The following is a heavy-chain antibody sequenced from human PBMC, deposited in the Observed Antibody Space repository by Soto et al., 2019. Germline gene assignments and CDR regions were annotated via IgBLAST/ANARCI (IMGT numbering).Heavy chain of an antibody. V-gene: IGHV4-31*03. CDR1: VGSISSGGYY. D-gene: IGHD6-13*01. CDR2: IYYSGST. Sequence: NPSETLSLTCTVSVGSISSGGYYWSWISQHPGKGLEWIGYIYYSGSTYYNPSLKSRVTISVDTSKNQFSLKLSSVTAADTAVYYCARDSAAAARQNWLDPWGQGTLVNVSS. CDR3: ARDSAAAARQNWLDP. J-gene: IGHJ5*02.